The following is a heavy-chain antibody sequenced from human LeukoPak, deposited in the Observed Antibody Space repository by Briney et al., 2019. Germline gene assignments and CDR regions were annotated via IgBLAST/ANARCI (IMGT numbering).Heavy chain of an antibody. D-gene: IGHD2-2*01. J-gene: IGHJ4*02. CDR3: ARAAPGSLYCSSTSCRHQAFDY. CDR2: IRYDGSNK. V-gene: IGHV3-30*02. CDR1: GFTFSSYG. Sequence: GGSLRLSCAASGFTFSSYGMHWVRQAPGKGLEWVAFIRYDGSNKYYADSVKGRFTISRDNSKNTLYLQMNSLRAEDTAVYYCARAAPGSLYCSSTSCRHQAFDYWGQGTLVTVSS.